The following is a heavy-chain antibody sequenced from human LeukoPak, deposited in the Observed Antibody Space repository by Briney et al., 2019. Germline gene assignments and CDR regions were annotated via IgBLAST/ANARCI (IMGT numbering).Heavy chain of an antibody. CDR1: GYTFTSYG. V-gene: IGHV1-18*01. Sequence: GASVKVSCKASGYTFTSYGISWVRQAPGQGLEWMGWISAYNGNTNYAQKLQGRVTMTTDTSTSTAYMELRSLRSDDTAVYYCARDAVGRRDGYNYMESYYYYYYMDVWGKGTTVTVSS. CDR3: ARDAVGRRDGYNYMESYYYYYYMDV. J-gene: IGHJ6*03. CDR2: ISAYNGNT. D-gene: IGHD5-24*01.